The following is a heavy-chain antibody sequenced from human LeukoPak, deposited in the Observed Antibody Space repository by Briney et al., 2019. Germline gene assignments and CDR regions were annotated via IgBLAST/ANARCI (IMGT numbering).Heavy chain of an antibody. Sequence: SETLSLTCTVSGGSISSYYWSWIRQPPGKGLEWIGYIYYSGSTNYNPSLKSRVTISVDTSKNQFSLKLSSVTAADTAVYYCAGPGTYSSGWPGGFDLWGQGTLVTVSS. CDR2: IYYSGST. J-gene: IGHJ5*02. V-gene: IGHV4-59*01. CDR1: GGSISSYY. D-gene: IGHD6-19*01. CDR3: AGPGTYSSGWPGGFDL.